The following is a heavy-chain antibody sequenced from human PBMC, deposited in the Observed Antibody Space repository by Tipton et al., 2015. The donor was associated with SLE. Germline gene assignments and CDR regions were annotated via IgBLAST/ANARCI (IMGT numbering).Heavy chain of an antibody. Sequence: SLRLSCAASGFTFSSYVMSWARQAPGKGLEWVSGISGSGIRTYYADSVKGRFTVSRDNSKNTLYLQMNSLRAEDTAVYYCASGYVPAAVDYWGQGTLVTVSS. CDR1: GFTFSSYV. CDR2: ISGSGIRT. V-gene: IGHV3-23*01. D-gene: IGHD2-2*01. CDR3: ASGYVPAAVDY. J-gene: IGHJ4*02.